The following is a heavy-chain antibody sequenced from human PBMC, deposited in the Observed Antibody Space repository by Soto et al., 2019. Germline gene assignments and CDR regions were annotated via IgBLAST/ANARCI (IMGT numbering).Heavy chain of an antibody. J-gene: IGHJ4*02. CDR3: ARAYYYDSSGYYYGGLDY. V-gene: IGHV1-18*01. CDR1: GYTFTSYG. D-gene: IGHD3-22*01. CDR2: ISAYNGNT. Sequence: ASVKVSCKASGYTFTSYGISWVRQAPGQGLEWMGWISAYNGNTKYAQKLQGRVTMTTGTSTSTVYMELSSLRSEDTAVYYCARAYYYDSSGYYYGGLDYWGQGTLVTVSS.